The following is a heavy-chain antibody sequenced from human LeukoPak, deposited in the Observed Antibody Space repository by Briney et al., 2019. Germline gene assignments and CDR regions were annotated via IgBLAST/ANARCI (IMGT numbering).Heavy chain of an antibody. V-gene: IGHV4-4*07. Sequence: PSETPSLTCTVPDGSISNYFWSWIRQPAGKGLEWIGRIYTSGSTNYNPSLKSRVTMSVDTSKNQFSLKLSSVTAADTAVYYCARETRVSGSLNFDYWGQGTLVTVSS. CDR3: ARETRVSGSLNFDY. CDR2: IYTSGST. CDR1: DGSISNYF. D-gene: IGHD1-26*01. J-gene: IGHJ4*02.